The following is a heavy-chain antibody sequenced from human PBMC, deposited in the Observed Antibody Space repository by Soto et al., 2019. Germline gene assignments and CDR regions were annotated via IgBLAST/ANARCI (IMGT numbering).Heavy chain of an antibody. Sequence: SETLSLTCGVSGGSISSGGYSWTWIRQPPGKGLEWIGYIYHSGSTYYNPSLKSRVTISLDRSKNQFSLELSSVTAADTAVYYCARGGAGSGYYLFDYWGQGSLVTVSS. CDR3: ARGGAGSGYYLFDY. V-gene: IGHV4-30-2*01. CDR1: GGSISSGGYS. J-gene: IGHJ4*02. D-gene: IGHD3-22*01. CDR2: IYHSGST.